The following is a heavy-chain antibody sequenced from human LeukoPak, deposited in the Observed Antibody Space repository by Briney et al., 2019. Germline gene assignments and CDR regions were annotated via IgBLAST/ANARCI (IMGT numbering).Heavy chain of an antibody. Sequence: PGESLRLSCAASGFSFSNFLMNWVRQGPGMGLEWVSRIGRDGRSTFYADSVKGRFTISRDNPKNTLYLHMNSLRAEDTAVYYCVRSDADGWSYYYSWGQGTLVTVSS. CDR3: VRSDADGWSYYYS. CDR1: GFSFSNFL. J-gene: IGHJ4*02. V-gene: IGHV3-74*01. D-gene: IGHD3-3*01. CDR2: IGRDGRST.